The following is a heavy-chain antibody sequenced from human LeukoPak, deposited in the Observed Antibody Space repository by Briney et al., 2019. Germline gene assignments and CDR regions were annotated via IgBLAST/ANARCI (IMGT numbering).Heavy chain of an antibody. Sequence: QPGGSLRLSCAASGFTVSTNYMNWVRQAPGKGLEWVSVIYSGGSTYYVDSVKGRFIISRDNSRNTVYLQMNSLRAEDTAVYYCARGPTYYYGSGSLPNWFDPWGQGTLVTVSP. V-gene: IGHV3-53*01. CDR2: IYSGGST. CDR1: GFTVSTNY. J-gene: IGHJ5*02. CDR3: ARGPTYYYGSGSLPNWFDP. D-gene: IGHD3-10*01.